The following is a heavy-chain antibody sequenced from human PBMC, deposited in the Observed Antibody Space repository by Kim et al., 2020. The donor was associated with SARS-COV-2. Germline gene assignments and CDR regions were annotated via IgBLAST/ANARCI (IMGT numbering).Heavy chain of an antibody. J-gene: IGHJ4*02. Sequence: SETLSLTCTVSGGSISSGGYYWSWIRQHPGKGLEWIGYIYYSGSTYYNPSLKSRVTISVDTSKNQFSLKLISVTAADTAVYDCARAPTLLWFGAVVVYYFGYWGQGTLVTVSS. D-gene: IGHD3-10*01. CDR3: ARAPTLLWFGAVVVYYFGY. CDR2: IYYSGST. V-gene: IGHV4-31*03. CDR1: GGSISSGGYY.